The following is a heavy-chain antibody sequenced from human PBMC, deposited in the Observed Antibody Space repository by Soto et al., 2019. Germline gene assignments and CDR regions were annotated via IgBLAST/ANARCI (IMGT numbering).Heavy chain of an antibody. V-gene: IGHV4-34*01. CDR1: GWSFSGYY. D-gene: IGHD6-6*01. CDR2: INHSGST. Sequence: PSETLSLTCAFYGWSFSGYYWSWIRQPPGKGLEWIGEINHSGSTNYNPSLKSRVTISVDTSKNQFSLKLSSVTAADTAVYYCARAPYIAARLFEYYYMDVWGKGTTVTVSS. J-gene: IGHJ6*03. CDR3: ARAPYIAARLFEYYYMDV.